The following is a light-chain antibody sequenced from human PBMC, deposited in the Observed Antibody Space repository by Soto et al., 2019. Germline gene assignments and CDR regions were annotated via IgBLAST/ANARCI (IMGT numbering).Light chain of an antibody. CDR2: EVS. J-gene: IGLJ2*01. Sequence: QCALTQPASVSGSPGQSIAISCTGTSSDVGSYNLVSWYQQHPGKAPKLMIYEVSKRPSGVSNRFSGSKSGNTASLTISGLQAEDEADYYCCSYAGSSTFVVFGGGT. CDR1: SSDVGSYNL. V-gene: IGLV2-23*02. CDR3: CSYAGSSTFVV.